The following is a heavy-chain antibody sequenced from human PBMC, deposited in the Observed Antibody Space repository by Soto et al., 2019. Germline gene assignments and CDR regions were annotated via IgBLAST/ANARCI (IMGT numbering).Heavy chain of an antibody. D-gene: IGHD2-2*01. Sequence: GALRLSCAASGFTFSSYGMHWVRQAPGKGLEWVAVISYDGSNKYYADSVKGRFTISRDNSKNTLYLQMNSLRAEDTAVYYCAKEVVVVPAFDYWGQGTLVTVSS. CDR3: AKEVVVVPAFDY. J-gene: IGHJ4*02. CDR1: GFTFSSYG. CDR2: ISYDGSNK. V-gene: IGHV3-30*18.